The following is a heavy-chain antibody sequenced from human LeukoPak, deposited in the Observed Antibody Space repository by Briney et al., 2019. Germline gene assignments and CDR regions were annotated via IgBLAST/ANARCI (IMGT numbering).Heavy chain of an antibody. CDR1: GFTFSNYW. J-gene: IGHJ4*02. Sequence: GGSLRLSCAASGFTFSNYWMSWVRQTPGKGLEWVANIKQDGSEKYYVDSVKGRFTISRDNAKNSLYLQMNSLRAEDTAVYYCAIPRYDFWSDYYRSYWGQGTLVTVSS. D-gene: IGHD3-3*01. V-gene: IGHV3-7*01. CDR3: AIPRYDFWSDYYRSY. CDR2: IKQDGSEK.